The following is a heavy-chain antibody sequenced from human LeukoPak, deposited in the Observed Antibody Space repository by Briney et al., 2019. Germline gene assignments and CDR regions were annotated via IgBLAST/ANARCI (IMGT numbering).Heavy chain of an antibody. Sequence: GRSLRLSCAASGFTFSSYGMHWVRQAPGKGLEWVAVISYDGSNKYYADSVKGRFTISRDNSKNTLYLQMNSLRAEDTAMYYCAKVRYFDWLSSPFDYWGQGTLVTVSS. CDR1: GFTFSSYG. V-gene: IGHV3-30*18. D-gene: IGHD3-9*01. CDR3: AKVRYFDWLSSPFDY. J-gene: IGHJ4*02. CDR2: ISYDGSNK.